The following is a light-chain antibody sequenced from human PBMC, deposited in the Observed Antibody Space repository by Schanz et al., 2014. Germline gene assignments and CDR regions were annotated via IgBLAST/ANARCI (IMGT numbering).Light chain of an antibody. J-gene: IGKJ1*01. CDR1: QSVSSNY. V-gene: IGKV3-20*01. CDR3: QQYAWA. Sequence: EIVLTQSPGTLSLSPGERATLSCRASQSVSSNYLAWYQQKPGQAPRLLIYAASSRATGIPDRFSGSGSGTDFTITISRLEAEDFAVYYCQQYAWAFGQGTKVEIK. CDR2: AAS.